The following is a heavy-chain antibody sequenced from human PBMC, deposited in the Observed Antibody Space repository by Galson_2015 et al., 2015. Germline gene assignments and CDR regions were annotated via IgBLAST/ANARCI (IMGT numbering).Heavy chain of an antibody. V-gene: IGHV3-33*01. CDR1: GFTFTTYG. Sequence: ALRLPCAASGFTFTTYGMHWVRQAPGKGLEWVALINHDGSNKNYADSVKGRLNISRDNSKNTVYLQMNSLRAEDTAVYYCARVPGSLVVISSFDYWGQGTLVTVSS. J-gene: IGHJ4*02. D-gene: IGHD3-22*01. CDR3: ARVPGSLVVISSFDY. CDR2: INHDGSNK.